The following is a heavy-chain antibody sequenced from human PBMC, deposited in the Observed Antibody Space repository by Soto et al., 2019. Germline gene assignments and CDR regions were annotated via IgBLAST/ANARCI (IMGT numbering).Heavy chain of an antibody. V-gene: IGHV1-46*01. CDR3: ARVASRVLLWFGELPRGSRWFDP. J-gene: IGHJ5*02. CDR2: INPSGGST. CDR1: GYTFTSYY. Sequence: GASVKVSCKASGYTFTSYYMHWVRQAPGQGLEWMGIINPSGGSTSYAQKFQGRVTMTRDTSTSTAYMELRSLRSDDTAVYYCARVASRVLLWFGELPRGSRWFDPWGQGTLVTVSS. D-gene: IGHD3-10*01.